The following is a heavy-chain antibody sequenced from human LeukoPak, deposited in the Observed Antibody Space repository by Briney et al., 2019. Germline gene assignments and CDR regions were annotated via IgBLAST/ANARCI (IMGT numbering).Heavy chain of an antibody. CDR2: ISSSGSTI. CDR1: GFTFSSYE. V-gene: IGHV3-48*03. Sequence: GGSLRLSCAASGFTFSSYEMNWVRQAPGKGLEWVSYISSSGSTIYYADSVKVRFTISRDNAKNSLYLQMNSLRAEDTAVYYCARGGYDFWSGYPLDYWGQGTLVTVSS. CDR3: ARGGYDFWSGYPLDY. J-gene: IGHJ4*02. D-gene: IGHD3-3*01.